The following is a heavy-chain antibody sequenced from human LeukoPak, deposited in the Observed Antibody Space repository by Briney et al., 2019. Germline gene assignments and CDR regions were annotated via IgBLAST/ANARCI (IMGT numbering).Heavy chain of an antibody. V-gene: IGHV3-23*01. J-gene: IGHJ4*02. Sequence: GGSLRLSCAASGFTLSSYAMSWVRQAPGKGLEWVSAISGSGGSTYYADSVKGRFTISRDNSKNTLYLQMNSLRAEDTAVYYCAKIPSGYDFGGYFDYWGQGTLVTVSS. CDR3: AKIPSGYDFGGYFDY. D-gene: IGHD5-12*01. CDR2: ISGSGGST. CDR1: GFTLSSYA.